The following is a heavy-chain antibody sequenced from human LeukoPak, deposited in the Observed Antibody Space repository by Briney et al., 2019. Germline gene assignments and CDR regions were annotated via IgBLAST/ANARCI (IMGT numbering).Heavy chain of an antibody. D-gene: IGHD2-15*01. CDR2: IFTTGST. J-gene: IGHJ5*02. Sequence: PSETLSLTCTVSGGSMSNFYWSWIRQSAGGGLEWIGRIFTTGSTNYNPSLKSRVTLSVDTSTNQISLKLTSVTAADTAVYYRARASYCSDTLCHNLAWFGPWGQGTPVTVSS. CDR3: ARASYCSDTLCHNLAWFGP. CDR1: GGSMSNFY. V-gene: IGHV4-4*07.